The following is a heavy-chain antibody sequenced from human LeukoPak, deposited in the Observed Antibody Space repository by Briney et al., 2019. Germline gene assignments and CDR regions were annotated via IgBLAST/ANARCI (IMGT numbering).Heavy chain of an antibody. Sequence: GGSLRLSCAASGFTFSSYEMNWVRQAPGKGLEWVSYISSSGSTIYYADSVKGRFTISRDNAKNSPYLQMNSLRAEDTAVYYCARYDILTGYPYYFDYWGQGTLVTVSS. J-gene: IGHJ4*02. CDR1: GFTFSSYE. CDR2: ISSSGSTI. CDR3: ARYDILTGYPYYFDY. D-gene: IGHD3-9*01. V-gene: IGHV3-48*03.